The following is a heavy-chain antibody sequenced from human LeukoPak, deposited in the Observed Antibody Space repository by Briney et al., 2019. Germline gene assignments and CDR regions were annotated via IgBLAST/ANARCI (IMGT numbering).Heavy chain of an antibody. V-gene: IGHV1-46*01. CDR3: ARGYYGSGSRTKYFDY. CDR1: GYTFTSYD. Sequence: ASVKVSCKASGYTFTSYDINWVRQATGQGLEWIGIINPSGGSTSYAQKFQGRVTMTRDMSTSTVYMELSSLRSEDTAVYYCARGYYGSGSRTKYFDYWGQGTLVTVSS. CDR2: INPSGGST. J-gene: IGHJ4*02. D-gene: IGHD3-10*01.